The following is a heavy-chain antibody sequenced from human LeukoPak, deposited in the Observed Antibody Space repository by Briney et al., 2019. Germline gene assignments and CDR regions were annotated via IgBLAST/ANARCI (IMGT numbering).Heavy chain of an antibody. J-gene: IGHJ4*02. CDR3: ARGSGSYFMTKLYFDY. CDR2: INHSGST. D-gene: IGHD1-26*01. V-gene: IGHV4-34*01. CDR1: GGSFSGYY. Sequence: SETLSLTCAVYGGSFSGYYWSWIRQPPGKGLEWIGEINHSGSTNYNPSLKSRVTISVDTSKNQSSLKLSSVTAADTAVYYCARGSGSYFMTKLYFDYWGQGTLVTVSS.